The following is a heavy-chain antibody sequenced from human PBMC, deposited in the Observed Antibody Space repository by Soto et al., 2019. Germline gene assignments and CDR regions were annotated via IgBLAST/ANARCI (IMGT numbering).Heavy chain of an antibody. CDR3: ATDRGGRPTGAYYFDY. V-gene: IGHV1-24*01. CDR1: GYTLTELS. CDR2: FDPEDGET. J-gene: IGHJ4*02. Sequence: ASVKVSCKVSGYTLTELSMHWVRQAPGKGLEWMGGFDPEDGETIYAQKFQGRVTMTEDTSTDTAYMELSSLRSEDTAVYYCATDRGGRPTGAYYFDYWGQGTLVTVS. D-gene: IGHD2-15*01.